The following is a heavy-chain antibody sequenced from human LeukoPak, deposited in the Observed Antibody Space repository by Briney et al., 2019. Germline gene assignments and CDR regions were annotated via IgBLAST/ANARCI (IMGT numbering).Heavy chain of an antibody. CDR3: ARVAKERVGGVYYFDY. CDR1: GFTFSDYD. V-gene: IGHV3-13*01. Sequence: GGSLRLSCAASGFTFSDYDMHWVRQATGKGLEWVSAIGTAGDTYYTGSVKGRFTISRENAKNPLYLQTNSLRAGDTAVYYCARVAKERVGGVYYFDYWGQGTLVTVSS. CDR2: IGTAGDT. J-gene: IGHJ4*02. D-gene: IGHD1-1*01.